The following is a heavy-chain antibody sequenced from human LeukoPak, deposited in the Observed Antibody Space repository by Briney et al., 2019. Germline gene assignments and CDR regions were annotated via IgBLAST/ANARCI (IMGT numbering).Heavy chain of an antibody. V-gene: IGHV3-30*03. D-gene: IGHD5-12*01. CDR1: GFTFSSYW. J-gene: IGHJ4*02. Sequence: PGGSLRLSCAASGFTFSSYWMSWVRQAPGKGLEWVAVISYDGSNKYYADSVKGRFTISRDNAKNSLYLQMNSLRAEDTAVYYCASKRGYSGYAADYWGQGTLVTVSS. CDR3: ASKRGYSGYAADY. CDR2: ISYDGSNK.